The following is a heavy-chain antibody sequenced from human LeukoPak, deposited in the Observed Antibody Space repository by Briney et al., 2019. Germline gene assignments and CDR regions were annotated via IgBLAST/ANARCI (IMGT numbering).Heavy chain of an antibody. CDR3: ARDVGGDTAMPRGMFDY. CDR2: IYYSGST. Sequence: SQTLSLTCTVSGGSISSGGYYWSWIRQHPGKGLEWIGYIYYSGSTYYNPSLKSRVTISVVTSKNQFSLKLSSVTAADTAVYYCARDVGGDTAMPRGMFDYWGQGTLVTVSS. J-gene: IGHJ4*02. V-gene: IGHV4-31*03. D-gene: IGHD5-18*01. CDR1: GGSISSGGYY.